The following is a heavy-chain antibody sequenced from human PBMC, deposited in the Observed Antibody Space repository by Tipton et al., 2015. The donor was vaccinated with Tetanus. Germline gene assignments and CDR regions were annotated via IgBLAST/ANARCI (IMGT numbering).Heavy chain of an antibody. CDR3: ARQKRGYSYGAFDY. CDR2: INYSGTT. CDR1: GGSINRYY. D-gene: IGHD5-18*01. V-gene: IGHV4-59*01. J-gene: IGHJ4*02. Sequence: TLSLTCTVSGGSINRYYWSWIRQSPGKGLEWIGYINYSGTTNYASSLQSRVIISVDTSKNQFSLKLNSVTAADTAVYYCARQKRGYSYGAFDYWGQGTLVTVSS.